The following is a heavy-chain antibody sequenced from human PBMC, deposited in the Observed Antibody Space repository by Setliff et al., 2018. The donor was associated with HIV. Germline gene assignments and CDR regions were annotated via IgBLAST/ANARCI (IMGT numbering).Heavy chain of an antibody. J-gene: IGHJ3*02. CDR2: ISNSGKI. D-gene: IGHD4-4*01. CDR3: ARTVPHSAAQDAFDI. Sequence: SETLSLTCAVSGYSISTNEWWGWIRQPPGKGLAWIGYISNSGKIYYDPSLNSRVTLSADTSKNQLSLKLTSVTDEDTGVYYCARTVPHSAAQDAFDIWGQGTVVTVSS. V-gene: IGHV4-28*05. CDR1: GYSISTNEW.